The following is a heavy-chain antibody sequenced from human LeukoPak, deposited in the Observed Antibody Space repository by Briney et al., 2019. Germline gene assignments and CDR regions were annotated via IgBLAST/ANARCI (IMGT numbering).Heavy chain of an antibody. CDR1: GFTFSRYS. CDR3: ARDLAVVVVSAFDI. J-gene: IGHJ3*02. V-gene: IGHV3-21*01. D-gene: IGHD3-22*01. CDR2: ISSTSSHI. Sequence: GGSLRLSCAGSGFTFSRYSMIWVRQAPGKGLECVSSISSTSSHIYDADSVTGRFSISRDNARNSLSLQMNSLRVEDTAVYYCARDLAVVVVSAFDIWGQGTMVTVSS.